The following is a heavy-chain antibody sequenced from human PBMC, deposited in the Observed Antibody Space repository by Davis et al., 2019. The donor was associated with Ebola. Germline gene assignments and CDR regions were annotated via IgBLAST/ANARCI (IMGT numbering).Heavy chain of an antibody. V-gene: IGHV3-53*05. D-gene: IGHD6-19*01. CDR3: ATTQWLREFDN. CDR1: GFTVSSNH. CDR2: IYDQST. J-gene: IGHJ4*02. Sequence: GESLKISCAASGFTVSSNHMSWVRQAPGKGLEWVSVIYDQSTAYADSVRGRFIISIDKSNNTLYLEMNSLRVDDTAVYYCATTQWLREFDNWGQGTLVTVSS.